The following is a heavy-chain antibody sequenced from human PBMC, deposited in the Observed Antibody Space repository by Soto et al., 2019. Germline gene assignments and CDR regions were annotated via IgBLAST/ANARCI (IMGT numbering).Heavy chain of an antibody. D-gene: IGHD5-18*01. CDR2: ISYDGSNK. CDR3: AKDFLIQLWLGYYYYGMDV. CDR1: GFTFSSYG. J-gene: IGHJ6*02. Sequence: QVQLVESGGGVVQPGRSLRLSCAASGFTFSSYGMHWVRQAPGKGLEWVAVISYDGSNKYYADSVKGRFTISRDNSKNTLYLQMNSLRAEDTAVYYCAKDFLIQLWLGYYYYGMDVWGQGTTVTVSS. V-gene: IGHV3-30*18.